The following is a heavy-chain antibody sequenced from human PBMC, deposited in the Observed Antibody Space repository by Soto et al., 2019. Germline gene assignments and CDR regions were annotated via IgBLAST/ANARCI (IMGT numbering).Heavy chain of an antibody. CDR3: TPRVPVTMSDFHH. D-gene: IGHD4-17*01. V-gene: IGHV2-5*02. Sequence: QITLKESGPALVKPTPTLTLTCTFSGFSLRDTGVGVAWIRQPPGKALEWLALIFWDDDNRYSPSLKSRLTMAQDTSKNQVVLTMNNMDTVENATYHCTPRVPVTMSDFHHWGQGTLVTVSS. CDR1: GFSLRDTGVG. CDR2: IFWDDDN. J-gene: IGHJ1*01.